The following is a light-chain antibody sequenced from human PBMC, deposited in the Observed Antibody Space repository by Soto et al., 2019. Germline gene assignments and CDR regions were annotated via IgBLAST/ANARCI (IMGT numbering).Light chain of an antibody. V-gene: IGKV3-20*01. CDR2: GAS. CDR1: QSVSSSY. CDR3: QQYGSSPKT. Sequence: EIVLTQSPGTLSLSPGERGTLSCRASQSVSSSYLAWYQQTPGQAPRLLIYGASSRATGIPDRFSGSASETDFTLTISRLEPEDFAVYYCQQYGSSPKTFGQGTKVEMK. J-gene: IGKJ1*01.